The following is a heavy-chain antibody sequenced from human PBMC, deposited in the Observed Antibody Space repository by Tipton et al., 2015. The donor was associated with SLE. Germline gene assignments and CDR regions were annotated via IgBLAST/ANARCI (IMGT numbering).Heavy chain of an antibody. CDR1: GGSISSFY. D-gene: IGHD2-15*01. Sequence: TLSLTCTVSGGSISSFYWSWIRQPPGKGLVWIGYIYYSGATNYNPSLKSRITILVDMSKSQFSLKLSSVTAADTAVYYWARVDVVVVSPGAFDIWGNGTRATVSS. J-gene: IGHJ3*02. V-gene: IGHV4-59*01. CDR3: ARVDVVVVSPGAFDI. CDR2: IYYSGAT.